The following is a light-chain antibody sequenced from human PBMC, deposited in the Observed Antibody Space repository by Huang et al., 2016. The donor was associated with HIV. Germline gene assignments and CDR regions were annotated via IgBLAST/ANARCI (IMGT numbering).Light chain of an antibody. CDR3: QQYYDWPPT. CDR2: GAS. CDR1: QRVGRN. Sequence: EVAMTQSPGPLSVSVGERVTLPCRAGQRVGRNLAWYQQKSGQAPRLRIHGASTRATGIAARFGGSGSGTVCTLSISSLQSEDFAVYYCQQYYDWPPTFGQGTRLQI. V-gene: IGKV3-15*01. J-gene: IGKJ2*01.